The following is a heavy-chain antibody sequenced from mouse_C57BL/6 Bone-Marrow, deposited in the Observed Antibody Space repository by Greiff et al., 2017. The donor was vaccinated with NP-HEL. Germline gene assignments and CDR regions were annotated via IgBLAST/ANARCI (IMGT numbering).Heavy chain of an antibody. CDR1: GFTFSSYG. D-gene: IGHD1-1*01. CDR2: ISSGGSYT. Sequence: EVNLVESGGDLVKPGGSLKLSCAASGFTFSSYGMSWVRQTPDKRLEWVATISSGGSYTYYPDSVKGRFTISRDNAKNTLYLQMSSLKSEDTAMYYCASPFYYYGSSPFDYWGQGTTLTVSS. CDR3: ASPFYYYGSSPFDY. J-gene: IGHJ2*01. V-gene: IGHV5-6*01.